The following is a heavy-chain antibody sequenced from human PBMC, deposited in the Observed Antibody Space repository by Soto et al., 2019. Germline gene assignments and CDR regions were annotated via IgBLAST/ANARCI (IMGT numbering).Heavy chain of an antibody. CDR1: GFSFSNFA. D-gene: IGHD4-17*01. CDR2: VSFDGTNK. J-gene: IGHJ4*02. Sequence: PGGSLRLSCAASGFSFSNFAVHWVRQAPGKGLEWVAVVSFDGTNKYYADSVKGRFTISRDNYKNTLYLQMSSLRTEDTAVYYCARSQTTVTSYDYWGQGTLVTVSS. CDR3: ARSQTTVTSYDY. V-gene: IGHV3-30-3*01.